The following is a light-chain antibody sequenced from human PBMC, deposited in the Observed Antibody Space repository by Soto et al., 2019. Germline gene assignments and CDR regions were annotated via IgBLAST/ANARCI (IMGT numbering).Light chain of an antibody. V-gene: IGLV8-61*01. CDR2: NTD. J-gene: IGLJ3*02. CDR1: SGSVSSTSY. Sequence: QTVVTQEPSLSVSPGGTVTLTCGLTSGSVSSTSYPSWYQQTPGQPPRTLIYNTDTRSSGVPDRFSGSILGNKAALTITGAQADDECDYYCVLYLGSGISVFGGVTKLTVL. CDR3: VLYLGSGISV.